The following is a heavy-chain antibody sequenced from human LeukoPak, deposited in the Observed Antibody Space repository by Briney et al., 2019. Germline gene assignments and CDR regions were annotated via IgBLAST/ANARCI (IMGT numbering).Heavy chain of an antibody. CDR2: ISSYGSNK. Sequence: GGSLRLSCAVSKFSFSVYTMHWVRQAPGKGLEWVALISSYGSNKYYAESVKGRFTISRDNAKKSLYLQMNSLRAEDTAVYYCARTYYYDSSGYREDWFDPWGQGTLVTVSS. V-gene: IGHV3-30-3*01. CDR3: ARTYYYDSSGYREDWFDP. D-gene: IGHD3-22*01. CDR1: KFSFSVYT. J-gene: IGHJ5*02.